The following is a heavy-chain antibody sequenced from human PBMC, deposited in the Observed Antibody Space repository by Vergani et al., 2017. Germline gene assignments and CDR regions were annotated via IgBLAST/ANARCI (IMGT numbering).Heavy chain of an antibody. V-gene: IGHV4-34*01. CDR2: INHSGST. Sequence: QVQLQQWGAGLLKPSETLSLTCAVYGGSFSGYYWSWIRQPPGKGLEWIGEINHSGSTNYNPSLKSRVTISVDMTKNQFSLKLSSVTAADTAVYYCARGADCSSNSCYLDPWGQGTLVTVSS. CDR3: ARGADCSSNSCYLDP. J-gene: IGHJ5*02. D-gene: IGHD2-2*01. CDR1: GGSFSGYY.